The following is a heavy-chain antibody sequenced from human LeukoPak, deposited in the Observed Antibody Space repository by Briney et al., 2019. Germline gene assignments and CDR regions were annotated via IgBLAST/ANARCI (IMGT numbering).Heavy chain of an antibody. CDR2: INHSGST. D-gene: IGHD4-17*01. CDR3: AREGYGDYVWFDP. CDR1: GGSFSGYY. V-gene: IGHV4-34*01. J-gene: IGHJ5*02. Sequence: NPSETLSLTCAVYGGSFSGYYWSWIRQTPGKGLEWIGEINHSGSTNYNPSLKSRVTISVDTSKNQFSLKLSSVTAADTAVYYCAREGYGDYVWFDPWGQGTLVTVSS.